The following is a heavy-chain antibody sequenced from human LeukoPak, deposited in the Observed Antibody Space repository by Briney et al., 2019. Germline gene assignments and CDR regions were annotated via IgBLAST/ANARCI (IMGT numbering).Heavy chain of an antibody. V-gene: IGHV3-30-3*01. J-gene: IGHJ4*02. Sequence: RSLRLSCAASGFTFSSYAMHWVRQAPGKGLEWVAVISYDGSNKYYADSVKGRFTISRDNSKNTLYLQMNSLRAEDTAVYYCARGAYSSGWAYFDHWGQGTLVTVSS. CDR3: ARGAYSSGWAYFDH. CDR1: GFTFSSYA. D-gene: IGHD6-19*01. CDR2: ISYDGSNK.